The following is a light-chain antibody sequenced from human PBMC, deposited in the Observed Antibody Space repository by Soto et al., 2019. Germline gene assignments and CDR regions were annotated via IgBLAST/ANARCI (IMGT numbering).Light chain of an antibody. CDR1: QSVSRY. CDR3: PQRSNWPPGFT. J-gene: IGKJ2*01. V-gene: IGKV3-11*01. CDR2: DAS. Sequence: EIVLTQSPATLSLSPGERATLSCRASQSVSRYLAWYQQKPGQAPRLLIYDASSRAIGIPARFSGSGPGTDFTLTISSLEPEDFAVYYCPQRSNWPPGFTFGQGTKLEIK.